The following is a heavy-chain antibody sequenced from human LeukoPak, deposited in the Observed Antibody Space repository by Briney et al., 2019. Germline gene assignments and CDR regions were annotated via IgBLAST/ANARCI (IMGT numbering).Heavy chain of an antibody. CDR2: INPKTNGT. V-gene: IGHV1-2*02. CDR3: AVFPGIVGGTPLWNDAFDI. J-gene: IGHJ3*02. D-gene: IGHD1-26*01. Sequence: ASVKVSCKASGYTFADYYVHWVRQALGQGLEWMGWINPKTNGTNFALKFLGRVTMTRDTSISTAYMELSRLRSDDTAVYYCAVFPGIVGGTPLWNDAFDIWGQGTMVTVSS. CDR1: GYTFADYY.